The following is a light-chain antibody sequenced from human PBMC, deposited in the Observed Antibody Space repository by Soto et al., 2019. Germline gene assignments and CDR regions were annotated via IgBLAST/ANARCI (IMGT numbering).Light chain of an antibody. J-gene: IGKJ4*01. CDR3: EQDNEGPLS. V-gene: IGKV1-5*03. Sequence: DIHITQSPSTLSASVGDRVTITCRASQSIGNWVAWYQQKPGKAPNLLIYRASSLESGVPSRFSGSGSGAEFSLAISSLQSDDFGSYYWEQDNEGPLSFCGGTNLDIK. CDR1: QSIGNW. CDR2: RAS.